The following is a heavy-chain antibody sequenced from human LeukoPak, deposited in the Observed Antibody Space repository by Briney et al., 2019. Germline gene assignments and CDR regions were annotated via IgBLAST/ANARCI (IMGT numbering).Heavy chain of an antibody. CDR2: IREDGSEI. V-gene: IGHV3-7*01. CDR1: GFTFNTYW. Sequence: GGSLRLSCVGSGFTFNTYWMNWVRQAPGKGLEWVANIREDGSEIYYLDSVKGRFTIFRDNAKNSLYLQMNGLRAEDTAVYYCASLDTAAIRTGGYWGQGTLVTVSS. J-gene: IGHJ4*02. D-gene: IGHD5-18*01. CDR3: ASLDTAAIRTGGY.